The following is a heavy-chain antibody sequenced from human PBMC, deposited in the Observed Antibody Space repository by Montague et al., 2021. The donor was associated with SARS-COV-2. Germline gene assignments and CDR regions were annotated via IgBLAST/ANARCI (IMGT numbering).Heavy chain of an antibody. Sequence: SLRLSCAASGFTFSSYPMHWVRQAPGKGLDWVAVISYDGKVKVYADSVKGRFTISRDDSKSTLYLQMNSLKTEDTAVYYCARDMIRGAPDYSDYWGQGTLVTVSS. J-gene: IGHJ4*02. V-gene: IGHV3-30*04. CDR3: ARDMIRGAPDYSDY. D-gene: IGHD3-10*01. CDR1: GFTFSSYP. CDR2: ISYDGKVK.